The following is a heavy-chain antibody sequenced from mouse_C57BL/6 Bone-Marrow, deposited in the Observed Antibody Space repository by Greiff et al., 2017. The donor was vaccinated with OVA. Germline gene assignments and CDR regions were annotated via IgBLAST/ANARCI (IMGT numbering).Heavy chain of an antibody. J-gene: IGHJ2*01. V-gene: IGHV1-50*01. CDR1: GYTFTSYW. CDR2: IDPSDSYT. D-gene: IGHD1-1*01. Sequence: VQLQQPGAELVKPGASVKLSCKASGYTFTSYWMQWVKQRPGQGLEWIGEIDPSDSYTNYNQKLKGKATLTVDTSSSTAYMQLSSLTSEDSAVYYCAREDYYGSSYSYYFDYWGQGTTLTVSS. CDR3: AREDYYGSSYSYYFDY.